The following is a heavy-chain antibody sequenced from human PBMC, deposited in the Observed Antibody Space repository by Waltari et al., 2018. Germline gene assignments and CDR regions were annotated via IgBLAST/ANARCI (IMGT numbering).Heavy chain of an antibody. J-gene: IGHJ6*02. CDR1: GGSFSGYY. CDR3: ARSIGVYSSSCETGYYYGMDV. V-gene: IGHV4-34*01. CDR2: INHSGST. Sequence: QVQLQQWGAGLLKPSETLSLTCAVYGGSFSGYYWSWIRQPPGKGLEWIGEINHSGSTNHNPSLNGRVTISVDTSKNQFSLKLSSVTAADTAVYYCARSIGVYSSSCETGYYYGMDVWGQGTTVTVSS. D-gene: IGHD6-13*01.